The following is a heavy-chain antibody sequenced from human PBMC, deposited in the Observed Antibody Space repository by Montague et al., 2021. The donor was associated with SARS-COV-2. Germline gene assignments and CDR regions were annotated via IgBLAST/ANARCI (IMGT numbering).Heavy chain of an antibody. D-gene: IGHD2-2*01. V-gene: IGHV4-39*01. CDR3: ARHLVYCSSTSCYEGRFDP. J-gene: IGHJ5*02. CDR2: IYYSGST. CDR1: GGSISSGGYY. Sequence: SETLSLTCTVSGGSISSGGYYWSWIRQHPGKGLEWIGYIYYSGSTYYNPSLKSRVTISVDTSKNQFSLKLSSVTAADTAVYYCARHLVYCSSTSCYEGRFDPWGQGTLVTVSS.